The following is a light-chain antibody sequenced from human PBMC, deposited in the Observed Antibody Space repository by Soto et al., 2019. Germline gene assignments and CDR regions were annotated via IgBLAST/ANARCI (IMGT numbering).Light chain of an antibody. CDR2: GAS. Sequence: ETVMTQSPATLSVSPGERATLSCRASQSVSSNLAWYQQRLGQAPRLLIYGASTRATGIAVRFSGSGSGTEFTLTISSLQSEDFAVYYCQQYNNWPLTFGGGTKVEIK. CDR3: QQYNNWPLT. V-gene: IGKV3-15*01. J-gene: IGKJ4*01. CDR1: QSVSSN.